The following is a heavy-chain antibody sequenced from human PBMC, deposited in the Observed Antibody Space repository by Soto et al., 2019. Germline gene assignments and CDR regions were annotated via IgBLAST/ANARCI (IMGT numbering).Heavy chain of an antibody. Sequence: GESLKISCKGSGYSFTSYWIGWVRQMPGKGLEWMGIIYPGDSDTRYSPSFQGQVTISADKSISTAYLQWSSLKASDTAMYYCARHAGGIAARTEALSWGHGTLVTVSS. V-gene: IGHV5-51*01. D-gene: IGHD6-6*01. J-gene: IGHJ5*01. CDR2: IYPGDSDT. CDR1: GYSFTSYW. CDR3: ARHAGGIAARTEALS.